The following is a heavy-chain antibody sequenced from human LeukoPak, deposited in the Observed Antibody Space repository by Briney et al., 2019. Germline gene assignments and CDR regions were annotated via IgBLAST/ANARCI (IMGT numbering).Heavy chain of an antibody. J-gene: IGHJ4*02. Sequence: PGGSLRLSCEASGFSFSSYNKDWVRQTPGKGLEWISSITTSSSYTFYADSVKGRFTISRDNAKNSLYLQMNSLRAEDTAVYYCARVSNWNLDYWGQGTLVTVSS. CDR2: ITTSSSYT. CDR3: ARVSNWNLDY. D-gene: IGHD1-1*01. V-gene: IGHV3-21*01. CDR1: GFSFSSYN.